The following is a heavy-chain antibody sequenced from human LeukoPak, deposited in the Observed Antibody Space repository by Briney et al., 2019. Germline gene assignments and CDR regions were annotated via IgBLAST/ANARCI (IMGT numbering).Heavy chain of an antibody. CDR1: GGTFSSYA. V-gene: IGHV1-69*05. CDR2: IIPIFGTA. Sequence: SVKVSCKASGGTFSSYAISWVRQAPGQGLEWMGGIIPIFGTANYAQKFQGRVTITTDESTSTAYMELSSLRSEDMAVYYCASGFLGIVGYCSSTSCFRHPFDYWGQGTLVTVSS. D-gene: IGHD2-2*01. CDR3: ASGFLGIVGYCSSTSCFRHPFDY. J-gene: IGHJ4*02.